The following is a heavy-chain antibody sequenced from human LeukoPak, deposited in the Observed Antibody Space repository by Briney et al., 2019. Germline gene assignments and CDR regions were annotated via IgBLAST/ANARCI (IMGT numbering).Heavy chain of an antibody. V-gene: IGHV3-74*01. CDR2: INSDGSNT. Sequence: GGSLRLSCAASGFTFSSYWMHWVRQAPGKALVWVSRINSDGSNTYYADSVKGRFSISRDNAKNTLYLQMNSLRAEDTAVYYCARGYGDWFDPWGQGTLVTVSS. D-gene: IGHD3-10*01. J-gene: IGHJ5*02. CDR3: ARGYGDWFDP. CDR1: GFTFSSYW.